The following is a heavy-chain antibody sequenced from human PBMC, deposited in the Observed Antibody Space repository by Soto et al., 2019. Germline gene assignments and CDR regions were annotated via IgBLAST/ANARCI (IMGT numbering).Heavy chain of an antibody. Sequence: QVHLVESGGGLVKPGGSLSLSCAASGFTFSDYYMSWIRQAPGKGLEWLSHISESGSTKYYADSVKGRFTISRDNAKNSLYLQMKSLRAEDTAVYYCARDSVSNWGWFDPWGQGALVTVSS. D-gene: IGHD7-27*01. CDR1: GFTFSDYY. CDR3: ARDSVSNWGWFDP. J-gene: IGHJ5*02. V-gene: IGHV3-11*01. CDR2: ISESGSTK.